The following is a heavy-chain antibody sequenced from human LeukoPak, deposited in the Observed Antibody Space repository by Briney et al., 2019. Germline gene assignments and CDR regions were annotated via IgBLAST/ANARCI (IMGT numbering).Heavy chain of an antibody. CDR1: GYTFTSYG. Sequence: GASVKVSCKASGYTFTSYGISWVRQAPGQGLEWMGWISAYNGNTNYAQKLQGRVTMTTDTSTSTAYMELRSLRSDDTAVYYCARDDYYGSGSYSPNWFDPWGQGTLVTVSS. D-gene: IGHD3-10*01. V-gene: IGHV1-18*01. CDR2: ISAYNGNT. CDR3: ARDDYYGSGSYSPNWFDP. J-gene: IGHJ5*02.